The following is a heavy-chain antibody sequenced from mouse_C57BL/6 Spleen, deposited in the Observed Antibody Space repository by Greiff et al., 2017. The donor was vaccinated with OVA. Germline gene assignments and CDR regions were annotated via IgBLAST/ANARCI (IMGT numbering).Heavy chain of an antibody. CDR3: ADGSSPYAMDY. CDR2: IYPYNDGT. D-gene: IGHD1-1*01. J-gene: IGHJ4*01. Sequence: VQLQQSGPELVKPGASVKMSCKASGYTFTSYVMHWVKQKPGQGLEWIGYIYPYNDGTTYNEKFKGKATLTSDKSSSTAYMELSSLTSEDAAVYVCADGSSPYAMDYWGQGTSVTVSS. CDR1: GYTFTSYV. V-gene: IGHV1-14*01.